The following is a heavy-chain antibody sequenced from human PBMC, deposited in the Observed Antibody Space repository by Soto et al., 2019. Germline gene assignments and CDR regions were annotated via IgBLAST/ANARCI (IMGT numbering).Heavy chain of an antibody. CDR3: AKDRGSSPIRGAMDV. D-gene: IGHD6-13*01. J-gene: IGHJ6*02. Sequence: EVQLVESGGGLVQPGRSLRLSCVASGFSFDDYAMHWVRQAPGKGLEWVSGINWNSNNIAYADSVKGRLTISRDNAKKSLYLQMDSLRAEDTALYYCAKDRGSSPIRGAMDVWGQGTAVTVSS. CDR1: GFSFDDYA. V-gene: IGHV3-9*01. CDR2: INWNSNNI.